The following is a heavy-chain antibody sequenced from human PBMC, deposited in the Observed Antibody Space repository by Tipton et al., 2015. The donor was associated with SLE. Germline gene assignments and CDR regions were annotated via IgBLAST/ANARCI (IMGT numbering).Heavy chain of an antibody. Sequence: TLSLTCSVSGASVSSYYWSWIRQPPGKGLEWIGFIYYSGSTNYNPSLMSRVTISLDMSKNHFSLNLSSVTAADTAVYYCARGRDYDSSGYDYGRDPHSLAGMDVWGQGTSVTVSS. D-gene: IGHD3-22*01. CDR2: IYYSGST. CDR1: GASVSSYY. J-gene: IGHJ6*02. V-gene: IGHV4-59*02. CDR3: ARGRDYDSSGYDYGRDPHSLAGMDV.